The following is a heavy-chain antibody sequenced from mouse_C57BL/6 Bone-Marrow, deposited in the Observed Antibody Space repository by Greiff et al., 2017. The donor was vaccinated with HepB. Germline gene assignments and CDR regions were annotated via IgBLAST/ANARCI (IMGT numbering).Heavy chain of an antibody. Sequence: EVQRVESGPGLVKPSQSLSLTCSVTGYSITSGYYWNWIRQFPGNKLEWMGYISYDGSNNYNPSLKNRISITRDTSKNQFFLKFNSVTTEDTATYYCARDITTVAFDYWGQGTTLTVSS. V-gene: IGHV3-6*01. CDR3: ARDITTVAFDY. D-gene: IGHD1-1*01. CDR2: ISYDGSN. J-gene: IGHJ2*01. CDR1: GYSITSGYY.